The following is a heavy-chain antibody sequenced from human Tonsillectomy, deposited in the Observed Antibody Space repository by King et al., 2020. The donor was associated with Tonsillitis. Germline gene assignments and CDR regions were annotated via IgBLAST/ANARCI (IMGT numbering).Heavy chain of an antibody. Sequence: VQLGESGAEVKKPGASVEVSCKAFGYTFTSYGFSWVRQAPGQGLEWIGWISAVNGNTNHAPKLQGRVTMTTDTSTSTAYMELRSLRSDDTAVYYCARGTAAIDYWGQGTLVTVSS. D-gene: IGHD6-6*01. V-gene: IGHV1-18*01. CDR3: ARGTAAIDY. CDR2: ISAVNGNT. J-gene: IGHJ4*02. CDR1: GYTFTSYG.